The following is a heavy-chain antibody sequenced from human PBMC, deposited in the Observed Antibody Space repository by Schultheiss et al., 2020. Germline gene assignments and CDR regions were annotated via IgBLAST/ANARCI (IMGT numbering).Heavy chain of an antibody. J-gene: IGHJ5*02. Sequence: GGSLRLSCAASGFTFSSYGMHWVRQAPGKGLEWVAVIWYDGSNKYYADSVKGRFTISRDNSKNTLYLQMNSLRAEDTAVYYCARDRGLIVYECNYFDAWGQGTLVTVPS. CDR3: ARDRGLIVYECNYFDA. CDR2: IWYDGSNK. V-gene: IGHV3-33*01. CDR1: GFTFSSYG. D-gene: IGHD2-8*01.